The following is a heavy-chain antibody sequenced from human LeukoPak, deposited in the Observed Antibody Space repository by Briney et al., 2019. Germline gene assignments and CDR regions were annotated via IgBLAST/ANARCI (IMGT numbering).Heavy chain of an antibody. CDR1: GYTFTTYY. CDR3: ARPTYCGGDCYFTFDD. D-gene: IGHD2-21*02. CDR2: IKPNSGVT. V-gene: IGHV1-2*02. J-gene: IGHJ4*02. Sequence: ASVKVSCKTSGYTFTTYYMHWVRKAPGQGLEWMGWIKPNSGVTNYAQKFRGRVTMTWDTSISTAYMELSGLTSDDTAIYYCARPTYCGGDCYFTFDDWGQGTLVTV.